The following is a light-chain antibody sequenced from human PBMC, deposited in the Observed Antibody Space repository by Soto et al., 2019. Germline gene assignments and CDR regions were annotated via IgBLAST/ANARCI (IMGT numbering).Light chain of an antibody. J-gene: IGKJ1*01. Sequence: EIVLTQSPATLCVSPGERATLSCRASQSINKNLAWYQQKPGQAPRLLIYDASTRATDIPARFSGSGSWTDFTLTISSVQSEDFAVYYCQQYMKWPPWTFGQGTKVDTK. CDR2: DAS. V-gene: IGKV3-15*01. CDR3: QQYMKWPPWT. CDR1: QSINKN.